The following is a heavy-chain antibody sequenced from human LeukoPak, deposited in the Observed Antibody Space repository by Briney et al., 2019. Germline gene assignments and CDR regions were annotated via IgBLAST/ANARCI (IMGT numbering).Heavy chain of an antibody. Sequence: AGGSQRLSCAASGFTFSSYSMNWVRQAPGKGLEWVSYISYSSSLTDYADSVKGRFTISRDNAKNSLSLQLNSLRDEDTAVYFCAKVIRGGYGMDVWGQGTTVTVSS. D-gene: IGHD3-10*01. J-gene: IGHJ6*02. CDR2: ISYSSSLT. V-gene: IGHV3-48*02. CDR3: AKVIRGGYGMDV. CDR1: GFTFSSYS.